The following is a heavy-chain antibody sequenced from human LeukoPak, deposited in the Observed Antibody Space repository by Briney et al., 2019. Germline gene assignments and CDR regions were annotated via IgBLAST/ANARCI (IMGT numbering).Heavy chain of an antibody. Sequence: ASVKVSCKASGYTFTGYYMHWVRQAPGQGLEWMGWINPNSGGTNYTQKFQGRVTMTRDTPISTAYMELSRLRSDDTAVYYCARGDDILTVYYFDYWGQGTLVTVSS. CDR1: GYTFTGYY. J-gene: IGHJ4*02. CDR3: ARGDDILTVYYFDY. CDR2: INPNSGGT. D-gene: IGHD3-9*01. V-gene: IGHV1-2*02.